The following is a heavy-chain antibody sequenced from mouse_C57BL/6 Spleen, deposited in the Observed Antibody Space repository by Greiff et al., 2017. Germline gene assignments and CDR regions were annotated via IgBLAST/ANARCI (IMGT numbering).Heavy chain of an antibody. J-gene: IGHJ2*01. CDR2: IYPGSGNT. CDR3: AREGIYYDYDGLFDY. D-gene: IGHD2-4*01. V-gene: IGHV1-76*01. Sequence: QVQLKESGAELVRAGASVKLSCKASGYTFTDYYINWVKQRPGQGLEWIARIYPGSGNTYYNEKFKGKATLTAEKSSSTAYMQLSSLTSEDSAVYFCAREGIYYDYDGLFDYWGQGTTLTVSS. CDR1: GYTFTDYY.